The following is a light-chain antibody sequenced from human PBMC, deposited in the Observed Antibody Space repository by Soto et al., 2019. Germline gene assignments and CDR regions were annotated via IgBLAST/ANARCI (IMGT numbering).Light chain of an antibody. Sequence: DIQLTQSPSTLSASVGDRVRITCRASQSVTDWLAWYQQKPGKAPKLLIYDASSLQSGVPSRFSGSGSGTEFSLTISSLQPDDFATYYCQQYYRSCTFGQGTKVEIK. V-gene: IGKV1-5*01. J-gene: IGKJ2*02. CDR3: QQYYRSCT. CDR2: DAS. CDR1: QSVTDW.